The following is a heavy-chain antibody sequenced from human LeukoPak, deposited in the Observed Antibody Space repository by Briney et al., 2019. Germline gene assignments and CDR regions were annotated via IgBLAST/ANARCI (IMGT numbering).Heavy chain of an antibody. Sequence: GGSLRLSCEASGFTFSTYWMNWVRQAPGKGLEWVANIKQDGTEKYYVDSVKGRFTISRDNTRNSLYLQMNSLRAEDTAVYFCARDVSSGWASFDYWGQGTLVTVSS. V-gene: IGHV3-7*05. CDR2: IKQDGTEK. CDR3: ARDVSSGWASFDY. D-gene: IGHD6-19*01. CDR1: GFTFSTYW. J-gene: IGHJ4*02.